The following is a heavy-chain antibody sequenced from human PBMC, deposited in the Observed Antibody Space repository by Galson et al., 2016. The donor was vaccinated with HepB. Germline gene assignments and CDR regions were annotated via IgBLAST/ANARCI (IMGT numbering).Heavy chain of an antibody. V-gene: IGHV3-23*01. CDR1: GFTFSNFP. J-gene: IGHJ4*02. D-gene: IGHD6-13*01. CDR3: AKDLTEGSSAWFFDY. CDR2: ISGSGGTT. Sequence: SLRLSCAVSGFTFSNFPMSWVRQAPGKGLEWISAISGSGGTTYYADSVKGRFTISRDNSKDTLYLEMNSLRAGDTAIYYCAKDLTEGSSAWFFDYWGQGTLISVSS.